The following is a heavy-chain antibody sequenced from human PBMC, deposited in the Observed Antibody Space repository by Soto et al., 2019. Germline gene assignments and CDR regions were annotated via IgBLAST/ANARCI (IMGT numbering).Heavy chain of an antibody. V-gene: IGHV4-34*01. Sequence: SSETLSLTCAVYGGSFSGYYWSWIRQPPGKGLEWIGEINHSGSTNYNPSLKSRVTISVDTSKNQFSLKLSSVTAADTAVYYCASSAYGSGSYYFDYWGQGTLVTVSS. CDR3: ASSAYGSGSYYFDY. CDR2: INHSGST. D-gene: IGHD3-10*01. CDR1: GGSFSGYY. J-gene: IGHJ4*02.